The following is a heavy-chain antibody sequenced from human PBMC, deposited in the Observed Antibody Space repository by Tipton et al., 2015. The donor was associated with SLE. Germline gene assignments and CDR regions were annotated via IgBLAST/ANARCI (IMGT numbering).Heavy chain of an antibody. CDR3: ARSTDYSKFDY. V-gene: IGHV4-59*12. CDR1: GGSISNYY. Sequence: LRLSCTVSGGSISNYYWSWIRQPPGKGLEWIGYIYYSGSTYYNPSLKSRVTISVDTSKNQFSLKLSSVTAADTAVYYCARSTDYSKFDYWGQGTLVTVSS. CDR2: IYYSGST. D-gene: IGHD4-11*01. J-gene: IGHJ4*02.